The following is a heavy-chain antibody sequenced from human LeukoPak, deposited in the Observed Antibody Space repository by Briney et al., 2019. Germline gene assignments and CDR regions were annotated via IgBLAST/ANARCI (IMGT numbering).Heavy chain of an antibody. V-gene: IGHV3-48*02. CDR3: ARDIAIVVVPAALQPPGFYGMDV. CDR2: ISSSSSTI. J-gene: IGHJ6*02. CDR1: GFTFSSYS. Sequence: GGSLRLSCAASGFTFSSYSMYWVRQAPGKGLEWVSYISSSSSTIYYADSVKGRFTISRDNAKNSLYLQMNSLRDEDTAVYYCARDIAIVVVPAALQPPGFYGMDVWGQGTTVTVSS. D-gene: IGHD2-2*01.